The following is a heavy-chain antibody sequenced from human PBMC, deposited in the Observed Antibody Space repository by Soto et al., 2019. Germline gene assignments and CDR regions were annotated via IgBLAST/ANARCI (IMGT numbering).Heavy chain of an antibody. CDR3: ATRRDASYYYYGMDV. CDR1: GFTFSTYA. D-gene: IGHD2-2*01. J-gene: IGHJ6*04. Sequence: PGGSLRLSCAASGFTFSTYAMSWVRQAPGKGLEWVSAISGSGGSTYYADSVKGRFTISRDNSKNTLFLQMNSLRAEDTAVYYCATRRDASYYYYGMDVWGKGTTVTVSS. CDR2: ISGSGGST. V-gene: IGHV3-23*01.